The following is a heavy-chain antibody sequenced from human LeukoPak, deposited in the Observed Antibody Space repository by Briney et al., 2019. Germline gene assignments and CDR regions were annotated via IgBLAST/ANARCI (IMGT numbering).Heavy chain of an antibody. Sequence: GGSLRLSCAASGFTLSTYTMNWVRQAPGKGLEWVSSISSSGRYTYYSDSIKGRFTISRDNAKNSLYLQMNSLRAEDTAVYYCARDRYSGSSSPTISKDDYWGQGTLVTVSS. V-gene: IGHV3-21*01. D-gene: IGHD3-10*01. CDR3: ARDRYSGSSSPTISKDDY. J-gene: IGHJ4*02. CDR1: GFTLSTYT. CDR2: ISSSGRYT.